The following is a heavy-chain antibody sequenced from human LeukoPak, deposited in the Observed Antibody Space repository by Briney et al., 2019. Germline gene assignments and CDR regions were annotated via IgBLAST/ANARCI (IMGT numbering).Heavy chain of an antibody. D-gene: IGHD6-13*01. CDR3: ARGIWYGSSWYLYYFDY. Sequence: ASVKVSCKASGYTFTTYGISWVRQAPGQGLEWMGWISVYNGNTNYAQKFQGRVTMTTDTSTSTAYMELRSLRSDDTAVYYCARGIWYGSSWYLYYFDYWGQGTLVTVSS. CDR2: ISVYNGNT. V-gene: IGHV1-18*01. CDR1: GYTFTTYG. J-gene: IGHJ4*02.